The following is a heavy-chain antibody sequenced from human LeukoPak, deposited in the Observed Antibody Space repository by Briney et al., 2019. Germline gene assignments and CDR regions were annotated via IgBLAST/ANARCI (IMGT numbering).Heavy chain of an antibody. CDR3: AKDTAARYYDSSGFDY. CDR1: GFTFSSYA. Sequence: GGSLRLSCAASGFTFSSYAMSWVRQAPGKGLEWVSAISGSGGSTYYADSVKGRFTISRDNSKNTPYLQMNSLRAEDTAVYYFAKDTAARYYDSSGFDYWGQGTLVTVS. CDR2: ISGSGGST. D-gene: IGHD3-22*01. J-gene: IGHJ4*02. V-gene: IGHV3-23*01.